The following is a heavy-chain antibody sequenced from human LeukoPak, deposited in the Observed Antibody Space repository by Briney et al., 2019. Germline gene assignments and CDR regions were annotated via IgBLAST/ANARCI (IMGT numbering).Heavy chain of an antibody. J-gene: IGHJ6*03. V-gene: IGHV1-8*01. Sequence: ASVKVSCKASGYTFTSYDINWVRQATGQGLEWMGWMNPNSGNTGYAQKFQGRVTMTRNTSISTAYMELSSLRSEDTAVYYCAGAVRPRWAARPTYYYYMDVWGKGTTVTVSS. CDR1: GYTFTSYD. D-gene: IGHD6-6*01. CDR3: AGAVRPRWAARPTYYYYMDV. CDR2: MNPNSGNT.